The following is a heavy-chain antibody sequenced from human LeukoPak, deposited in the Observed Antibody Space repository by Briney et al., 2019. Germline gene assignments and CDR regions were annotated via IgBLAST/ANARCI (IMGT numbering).Heavy chain of an antibody. CDR2: ISHSGIT. D-gene: IGHD5-12*01. Sequence: SETLSLTCAGGSFSGYYWSWIRQPPGKGLEWIGEISHSGITNYNPSLKSRVTVSVDTSKNQFSSKLRSVTAADTAVYYCARGPRWLRTFDYWGQGTLVTVSS. J-gene: IGHJ4*02. CDR1: GSFSGYY. V-gene: IGHV4-34*01. CDR3: ARGPRWLRTFDY.